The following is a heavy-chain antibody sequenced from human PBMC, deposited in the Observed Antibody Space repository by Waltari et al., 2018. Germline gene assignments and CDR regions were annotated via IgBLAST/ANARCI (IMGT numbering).Heavy chain of an antibody. CDR2: INPSTGGT. CDR1: GYIFTGQY. J-gene: IGHJ4*02. CDR3: ARARGGGWLQIHPFDY. Sequence: QVQLVQSGAEVKKPGASVRVSCKASGYIFTGQYIHWVRQAPGQGLEWMGWINPSTGGTNFAQRFQGRVATTRDASINTASMELSRLQSDDTAVYYCARARGGGWLQIHPFDYWGQGTLVTVSS. D-gene: IGHD3-16*01. V-gene: IGHV1-2*02.